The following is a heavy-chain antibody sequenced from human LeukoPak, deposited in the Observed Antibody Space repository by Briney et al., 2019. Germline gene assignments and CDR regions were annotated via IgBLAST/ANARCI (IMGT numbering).Heavy chain of an antibody. D-gene: IGHD4-11*01. Sequence: GGSLRLSCAASGFTFSSFAMHWVRQAPGKGLEWVALISYDGSNKNYADSVKGRFTISRDNSKNTLYLQMNSLRAEDTAVYYCASRATVTTDRFWFDPWGQGTLVTVSS. CDR2: ISYDGSNK. CDR3: ASRATVTTDRFWFDP. CDR1: GFTFSSFA. V-gene: IGHV3-30*03. J-gene: IGHJ5*02.